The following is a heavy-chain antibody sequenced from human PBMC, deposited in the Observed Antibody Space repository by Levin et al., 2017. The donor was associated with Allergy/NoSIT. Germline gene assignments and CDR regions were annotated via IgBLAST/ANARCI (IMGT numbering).Heavy chain of an antibody. CDR3: ATSIVGATLGFVAFDI. CDR1: GFTFSDYY. V-gene: IGHV3-11*01. Sequence: GGSLRLSCAASGFTFSDYYMSWIRQAPGKGLEWVSYISSSGSTIYYADSVKGRFTISRDNAKNSLYLQMNSLRAEDTAVYYCATSIVGATLGFVAFDIWGQGTMVTVSS. D-gene: IGHD1-26*01. J-gene: IGHJ3*02. CDR2: ISSSGSTI.